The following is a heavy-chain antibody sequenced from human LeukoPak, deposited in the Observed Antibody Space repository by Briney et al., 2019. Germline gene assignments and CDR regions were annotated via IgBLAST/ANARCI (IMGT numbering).Heavy chain of an antibody. V-gene: IGHV3-23*01. D-gene: IGHD3-10*01. CDR1: GFTFSSYA. Sequence: PGGSLRLSCAASGFTFSSYAMSWVRQAPGKGLEWVSAISGSGGSTYYADSVKGRFTISRDNSKNTLYLQMNSLRAEDTAVYYCAKDVLLWFGELLVPYYFDYWGQGTLVTVSS. CDR2: ISGSGGST. CDR3: AKDVLLWFGELLVPYYFDY. J-gene: IGHJ4*02.